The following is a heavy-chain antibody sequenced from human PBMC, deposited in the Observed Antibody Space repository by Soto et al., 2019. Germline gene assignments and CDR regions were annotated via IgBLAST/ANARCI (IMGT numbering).Heavy chain of an antibody. CDR1: GFTFSSYA. CDR3: AKQGDSSSWQFYYYGMDV. Sequence: GGSLRLSCAASGFTFSSYAMSWVRQAPGKGLECVSAISGSGGSTYYADSVKGRFTISRDNSKNTLYLQMNSLRAEDTAVYYCAKQGDSSSWQFYYYGMDVWGQGTTVTVSS. J-gene: IGHJ6*02. D-gene: IGHD6-13*01. CDR2: ISGSGGST. V-gene: IGHV3-23*01.